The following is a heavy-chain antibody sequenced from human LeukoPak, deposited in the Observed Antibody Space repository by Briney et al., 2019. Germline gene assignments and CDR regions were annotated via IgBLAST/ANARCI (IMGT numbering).Heavy chain of an antibody. CDR1: GGTFSSIL. J-gene: IGHJ1*01. Sequence: SVKVSCKAFGGTFSSILITWVRQAPGQGPEWMGRIIPVVGRPNYARKFQGRVTITTDKATNTAYMELSSLTLEDTAVYYCARDEFLGYWGQGTLVTVSS. CDR2: IIPVVGRP. CDR3: ARDEFLGY. V-gene: IGHV1-69*04. D-gene: IGHD3-3*01.